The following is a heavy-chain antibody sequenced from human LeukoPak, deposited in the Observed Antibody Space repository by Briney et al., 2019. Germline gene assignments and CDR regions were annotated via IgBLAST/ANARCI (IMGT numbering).Heavy chain of an antibody. CDR3: ARVSSLYSSSSLVGWFDP. Sequence: SETLSLTRTVSGGSISSYYWSWIRQPPGKGLEWIGYIYYSGSTNYNPSLKSRVTISVDTSKNQFSLKLSSVTAADTAVYYCARVSSLYSSSSLVGWFDPWGQGTLVTVSS. J-gene: IGHJ5*02. CDR1: GGSISSYY. D-gene: IGHD6-6*01. CDR2: IYYSGST. V-gene: IGHV4-59*01.